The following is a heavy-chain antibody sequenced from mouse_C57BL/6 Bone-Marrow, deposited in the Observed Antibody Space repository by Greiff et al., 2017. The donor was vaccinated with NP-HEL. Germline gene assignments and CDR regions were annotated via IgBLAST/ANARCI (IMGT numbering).Heavy chain of an antibody. D-gene: IGHD2-4*01. V-gene: IGHV1-76*01. CDR3: ARPSYDYDRKCNYAMDY. CDR1: GYTFTDYY. J-gene: IGHJ4*01. Sequence: QVQLKESGAELVRPGASVKLSCKASGYTFTDYYINWVKQRPGQGLEWIARIYPGSGNTYYNEKFKGKATLTAEKSSSTAYMQLSSLTSEDSAVYFCARPSYDYDRKCNYAMDYWGQGTSVTVSS. CDR2: IYPGSGNT.